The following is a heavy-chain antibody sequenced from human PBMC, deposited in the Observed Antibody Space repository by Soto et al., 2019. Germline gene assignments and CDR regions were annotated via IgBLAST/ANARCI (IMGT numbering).Heavy chain of an antibody. CDR3: ARGDGSKSMDV. J-gene: IGHJ6*02. CDR1: GGSISSYY. CDR2: IYYSGST. D-gene: IGHD5-12*01. V-gene: IGHV4-59*01. Sequence: KPSETLSLTCTVSGGSISSYYWSWIQQPPGKGLEWIGYIYYSGSTNYNPSLKSRVTISVDTSKNQFSLKLSSVTAADTAVYYCARGDGSKSMDVWGQGTTVTVSS.